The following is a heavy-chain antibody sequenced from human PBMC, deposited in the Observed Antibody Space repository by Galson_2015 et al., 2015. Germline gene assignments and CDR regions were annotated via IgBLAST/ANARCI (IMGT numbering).Heavy chain of an antibody. J-gene: IGHJ4*02. Sequence: SLRLSCAASGFTVSSNYMSWVRQAPGKGLEWVSVIYSGGSTYYADSVKGRFTISRDNSKNTLYLQMNSLRAEDTAVYYCARPYDSSGYYYGFDYWGQGTLVTVSS. CDR3: ARPYDSSGYYYGFDY. CDR1: GFTVSSNY. D-gene: IGHD3-22*01. V-gene: IGHV3-66*02. CDR2: IYSGGST.